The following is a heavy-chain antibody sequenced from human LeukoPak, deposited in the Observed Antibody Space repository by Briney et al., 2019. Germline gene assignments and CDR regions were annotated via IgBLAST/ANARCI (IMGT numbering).Heavy chain of an antibody. J-gene: IGHJ4*02. V-gene: IGHV1-2*02. D-gene: IGHD3-22*01. Sequence: GASVKVSCKASGYTFTSYDINWVRQAPGQGLEWMGWINPNSGGTNYAQKFQGRVTMTRDTSISTAYMELSRLRSDDTAVYYCARSFGYYYDSSGSYGPRWYFDYWGQGTLVTVSS. CDR2: INPNSGGT. CDR1: GYTFTSYD. CDR3: ARSFGYYYDSSGSYGPRWYFDY.